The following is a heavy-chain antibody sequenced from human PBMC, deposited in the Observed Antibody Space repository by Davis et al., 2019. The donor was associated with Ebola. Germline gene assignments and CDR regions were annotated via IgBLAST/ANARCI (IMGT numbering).Heavy chain of an antibody. CDR2: ISWDGRST. J-gene: IGHJ4*02. Sequence: GESLKISCTASGFAFSSYSMNWVRQAPGKGLEWVSLISWDGRSTAYGDSVRDRFTISRANSRNFLYLQMNGLTAEDTALYYCTAYDSTFRNYWGQGTLVTVSS. D-gene: IGHD3-22*01. V-gene: IGHV3-43D*03. CDR3: TAYDSTFRNY. CDR1: GFAFSSYS.